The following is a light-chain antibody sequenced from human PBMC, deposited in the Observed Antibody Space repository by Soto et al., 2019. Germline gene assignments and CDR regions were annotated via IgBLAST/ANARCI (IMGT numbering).Light chain of an antibody. V-gene: IGKV3-20*01. Sequence: EIVLTQSPGTLSLCPGERATLSCRASQSVSSSYLAWYQQKPGQAPRLLIYGASSRATGIPDRFSGSGSGTDFTLTISRLEPEDSAVYFCQQFGSSPLFTLGPGIKVDVK. CDR2: GAS. CDR3: QQFGSSPLFT. CDR1: QSVSSSY. J-gene: IGKJ3*01.